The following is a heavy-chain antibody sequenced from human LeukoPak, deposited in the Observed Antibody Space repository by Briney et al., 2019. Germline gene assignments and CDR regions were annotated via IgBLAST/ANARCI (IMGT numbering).Heavy chain of an antibody. D-gene: IGHD3-9*01. CDR2: ISSSGSTI. V-gene: IGHV3-11*01. Sequence: GGSLRLSCAASGFTFSDYYMSWIRQAPGKGLEWVSYISSSGSTIYYADSVKGRFTISRDNAKNSLYLQMNSLRAEDTAAYYCASYDILTTGDAFDIWGQGTMVTVSS. CDR1: GFTFSDYY. J-gene: IGHJ3*02. CDR3: ASYDILTTGDAFDI.